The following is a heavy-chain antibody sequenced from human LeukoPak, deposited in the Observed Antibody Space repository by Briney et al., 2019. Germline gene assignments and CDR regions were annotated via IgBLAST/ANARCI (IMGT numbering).Heavy chain of an antibody. D-gene: IGHD3-3*01. Sequence: GASVKVSCKASGGTFSSYAISWVRQAPGQGLEWMGGIIPIFGTANYAQKFQGRVTITADESTSTAYMGLSSLRSEDTAVYYCAREAGDFWSGYPMIEGPYYFDYWGQGTLVTVSS. CDR3: AREAGDFWSGYPMIEGPYYFDY. CDR2: IIPIFGTA. CDR1: GGTFSSYA. J-gene: IGHJ4*02. V-gene: IGHV1-69*13.